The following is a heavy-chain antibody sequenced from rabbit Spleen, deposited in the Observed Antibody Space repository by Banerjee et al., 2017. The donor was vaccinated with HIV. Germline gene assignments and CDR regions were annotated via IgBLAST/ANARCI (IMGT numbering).Heavy chain of an antibody. V-gene: IGHV1S45*01. D-gene: IGHD8-1*01. Sequence: QEQLEESGGGLVKPEGSLTLTCKASGFTLSSGWMCWFRQAPGKGPEWIACIYNGDGSTFYASWVNGRFTISKASSTTVTLQMTSLTAADTATYFCARDGGSRYYDLWGQGTLVTVS. CDR2: IYNGDGST. CDR1: GFTLSSGW. CDR3: ARDGGSRYYDL. J-gene: IGHJ4*01.